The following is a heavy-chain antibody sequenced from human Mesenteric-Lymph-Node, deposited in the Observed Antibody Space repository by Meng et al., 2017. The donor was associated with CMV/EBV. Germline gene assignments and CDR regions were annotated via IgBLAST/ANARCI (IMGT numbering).Heavy chain of an antibody. CDR2: IKQDGSEK. Sequence: GESLKISCAASGFTVSSNYMNWVRQAPGKGLEWVANIKQDGSEKYYVDSVKGRFTISRDNAKNSLYLQMNSLRAEDTAVYYCASEDYVVEWGQGTLVTVSS. V-gene: IGHV3-7*01. CDR1: GFTVSSNY. J-gene: IGHJ4*02. CDR3: ASEDYVVE. D-gene: IGHD4-17*01.